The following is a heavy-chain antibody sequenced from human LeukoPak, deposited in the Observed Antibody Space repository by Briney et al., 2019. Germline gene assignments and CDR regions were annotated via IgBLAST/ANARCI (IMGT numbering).Heavy chain of an antibody. CDR3: ARVPGIAAAGTGYYYGMDV. CDR1: GGSISSYY. Sequence: SETLSLTCTVSGGSISSYYWSWIRQPPGKGLEWIGYIYYSGSTNYNPSLKSRVTISVDTSKNQFSLKLSSVTVTDTAVYYCARVPGIAAAGTGYYYGMDVWGQGTTVTVSS. CDR2: IYYSGST. V-gene: IGHV4-59*01. D-gene: IGHD6-13*01. J-gene: IGHJ6*02.